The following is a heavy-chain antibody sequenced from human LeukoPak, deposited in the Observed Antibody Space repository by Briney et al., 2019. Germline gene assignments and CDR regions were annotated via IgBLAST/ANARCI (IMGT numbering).Heavy chain of an antibody. J-gene: IGHJ4*02. CDR2: ISGSGGST. CDR3: ARVHYDSSGYYFFDY. Sequence: GGSLRLSCAASGFTFSSYAMIWVRPPPGRALEWVSAISGSGGSTYYADPVKGRFTISRDTPTNPLYLQITSLRAEDPAVYDCARVHYDSSGYYFFDYWGQGTLVTLCS. D-gene: IGHD3-22*01. CDR1: GFTFSSYA. V-gene: IGHV3-23*01.